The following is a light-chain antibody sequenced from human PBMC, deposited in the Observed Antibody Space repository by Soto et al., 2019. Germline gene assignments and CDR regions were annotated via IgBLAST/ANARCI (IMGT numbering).Light chain of an antibody. CDR1: QSISPY. CDR3: QKYNSYPWT. V-gene: IGKV1-5*03. CDR2: MAS. J-gene: IGKJ1*01. Sequence: DIQMTQSPSTLSASAGDRVTITCRASQSISPYLAWYQQKPGKAPKLLIYMASSLQSGVPSRFSGSGSGTEFTLTISSLQPDDFATYYCQKYNSYPWTFGQGTQVYIQ.